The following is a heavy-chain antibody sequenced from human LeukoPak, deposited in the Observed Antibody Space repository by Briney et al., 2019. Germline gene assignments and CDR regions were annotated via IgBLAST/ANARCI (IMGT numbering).Heavy chain of an antibody. CDR1: GYTFTSYY. CDR3: ARGGGGLVF. J-gene: IGHJ4*02. Sequence: ASVKVSCKASGYTFTSYYMHWVRQAPGQGLEWMGWINPNSGGTDYAQKLQGSVTMTRDTSISTAYMELSSLRSDDTAVYYCARGGGGLVFWGQGTLVTVSS. D-gene: IGHD2-8*02. CDR2: INPNSGGT. V-gene: IGHV1-2*02.